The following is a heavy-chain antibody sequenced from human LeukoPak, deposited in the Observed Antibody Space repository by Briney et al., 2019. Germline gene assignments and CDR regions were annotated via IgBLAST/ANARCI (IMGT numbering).Heavy chain of an antibody. CDR1: GYTFTSYD. CDR3: AKPVGDYDFWSGYREYNWFDP. CDR2: MNPNSGNT. V-gene: IGHV1-8*01. J-gene: IGHJ5*02. D-gene: IGHD3-3*01. Sequence: ASVKVSCKASGYTFTSYDINWVRQATGQGLEWMGWMNPNSGNTGYAQKFQGRVTMTRNTSISTAYMELSSLRSEDTAVYYCAKPVGDYDFWSGYREYNWFDPWGQGTLVTVSS.